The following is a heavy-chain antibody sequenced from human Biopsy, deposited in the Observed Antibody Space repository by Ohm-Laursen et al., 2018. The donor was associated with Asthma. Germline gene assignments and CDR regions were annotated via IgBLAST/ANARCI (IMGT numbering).Heavy chain of an antibody. CDR3: ARKAGSCISRTCYSLDF. CDR2: INSVFGTT. Sequence: SVKASCKSLGGTFNTYVIGWVRQAPGQGLEWMGWINSVFGTTTYPQKFPDRVTITADDSTSTVYMELSSLRSEDTAVYYCARKAGSCISRTCYSLDFWGQGTLVTVSS. V-gene: IGHV1-69*13. J-gene: IGHJ4*02. CDR1: GGTFNTYV. D-gene: IGHD2-2*01.